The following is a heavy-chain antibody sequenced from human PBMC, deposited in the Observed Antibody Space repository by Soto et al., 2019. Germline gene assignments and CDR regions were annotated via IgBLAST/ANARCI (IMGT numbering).Heavy chain of an antibody. V-gene: IGHV4-31*03. CDR2: IYHSGST. D-gene: IGHD2-2*02. CDR3: GSFSDRITPATIVD. CDR1: GVSISSVGYY. J-gene: IGHJ4*02. Sequence: QVQLQESGPGLVQPSQTLSLPCSVSGVSISSVGYYWTWIRQHPGEGLEWIGYIYHSGSTFYNPSLRSRLSISVDTSKNQFSLRLSSMTAADTAVYYCGSFSDRITPATIVDWGQGTLVTVSS.